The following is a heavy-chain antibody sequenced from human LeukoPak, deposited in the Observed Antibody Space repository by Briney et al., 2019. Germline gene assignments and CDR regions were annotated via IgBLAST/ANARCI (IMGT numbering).Heavy chain of an antibody. CDR3: ARQSPRVTIFGVDWSWRYYFDY. D-gene: IGHD3-3*01. J-gene: IGHJ4*02. CDR1: GGSFSGYY. Sequence: PSETLSLTCAVYGGSFSGYYWSWIRQPPGKGLEWIGEINHSGSTNYNPSLKSRVAISVDTSKNQFSLKLSSVTAADTAVYYCARQSPRVTIFGVDWSWRYYFDYWGQGTLVTVSS. CDR2: INHSGST. V-gene: IGHV4-34*01.